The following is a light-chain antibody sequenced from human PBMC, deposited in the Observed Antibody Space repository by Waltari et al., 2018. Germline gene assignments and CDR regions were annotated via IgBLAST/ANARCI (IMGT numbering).Light chain of an antibody. CDR3: SSYAGSHTVLL. CDR2: EAS. J-gene: IGLJ2*01. V-gene: IGLV2-8*01. Sequence: QSALTQPPSASGSPGQSVTISCTGTSSDIGGYPYVSWYQQHPGEAPKLIIFEASKRASGVPDRFSGSKAGNTASRTVSGLQADDEADYYCSSYAGSHTVLLFGGGTKLTVL. CDR1: SSDIGGYPY.